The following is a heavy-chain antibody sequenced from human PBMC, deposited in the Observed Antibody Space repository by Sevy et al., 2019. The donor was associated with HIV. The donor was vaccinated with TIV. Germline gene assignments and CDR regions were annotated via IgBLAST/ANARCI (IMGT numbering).Heavy chain of an antibody. CDR2: IYYSGST. D-gene: IGHD5-18*01. V-gene: IGHV4-59*01. Sequence: SETLSLTCTVSGGSISSYYWSWIWQPPGKGLEWIGYIYYSGSTNYNPSLKSRVTISVDTSKNQFSLKLSSVTAAETAVYYCARGRAGYSYGFDYWGQGTLVTVSS. CDR1: GGSISSYY. J-gene: IGHJ4*02. CDR3: ARGRAGYSYGFDY.